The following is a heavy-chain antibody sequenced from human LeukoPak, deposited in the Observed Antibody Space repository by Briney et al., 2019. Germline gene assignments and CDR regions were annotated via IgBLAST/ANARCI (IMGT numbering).Heavy chain of an antibody. CDR3: ARGVGATTEYFDY. Sequence: PGGSLRLSCAASGFTVSSNYMSWVRQAPGKGLEWVSVIYSGGSTYYADSVKGRFTISIDNSKNTLYLQMNSLRAEDTAVYYCARGVGATTEYFDYWGQGTLVTVSS. D-gene: IGHD1-26*01. CDR1: GFTVSSNY. J-gene: IGHJ4*02. V-gene: IGHV3-53*01. CDR2: IYSGGST.